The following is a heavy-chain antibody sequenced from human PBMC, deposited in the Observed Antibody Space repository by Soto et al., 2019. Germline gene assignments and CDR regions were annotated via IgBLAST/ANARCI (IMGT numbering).Heavy chain of an antibody. J-gene: IGHJ1*01. V-gene: IGHV1-18*01. D-gene: IGHD3-22*01. CDR1: GYTFTSYG. CDR3: ARGFFNTYYYDSSGPPAEYFQH. CDR2: ISAYNGNT. Sequence: GASVKVSCKASGYTFTSYGISWVRQAPGQGLEWMGWISAYNGNTNYAQKNQGRVTMTTDTSTSTAYMELRSLRSDDTTVYYCARGFFNTYYYDSSGPPAEYFQHWGQGTLVTVSS.